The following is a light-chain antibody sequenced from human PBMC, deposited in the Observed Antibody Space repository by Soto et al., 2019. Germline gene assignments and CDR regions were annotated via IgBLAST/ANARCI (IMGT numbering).Light chain of an antibody. CDR2: KAS. CDR1: QSISSW. CDR3: QQYNSYSSWT. J-gene: IGKJ1*01. Sequence: DIQMTQSPSTLSASVGARVTITCRASQSISSWLTWYQQKPGKAPKPLIYKASRLERGVPSRFSGSGSGTEFTLTISSLQPDDFATYYCQQYNSYSSWTFGQGTKVDIK. V-gene: IGKV1-5*03.